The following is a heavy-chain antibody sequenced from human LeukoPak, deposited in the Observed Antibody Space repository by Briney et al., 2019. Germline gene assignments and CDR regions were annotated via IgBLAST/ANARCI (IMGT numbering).Heavy chain of an antibody. CDR2: INTDGSNT. J-gene: IGHJ4*02. CDR1: GFTFSSYW. V-gene: IGHV3-74*01. CDR3: ARFPRGTTDPGDDF. D-gene: IGHD4-17*01. Sequence: GGSLRLSCAASGFTFSSYWMHWVRQVPGKGLVWVSCINTDGSNTNYADSVKGRFTISRDNAKNTLHLQMNSLRTEDTAVYYCARFPRGTTDPGDDFWGQGTLVTVSS.